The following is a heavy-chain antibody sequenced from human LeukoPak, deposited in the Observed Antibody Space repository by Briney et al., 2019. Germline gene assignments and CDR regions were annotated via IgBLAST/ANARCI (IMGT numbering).Heavy chain of an antibody. D-gene: IGHD3-9*01. Sequence: GGSLRLSCAASGFTFSSYAMSWVRQAPGKGLEWVSALSGSGGSTYYADSVKGRFTISRDNSKNTLYLQMNSLRAEDTAVYYCAKVGVDYDILTGYYRGSNWFDPWGQGTLVTVSS. J-gene: IGHJ5*02. V-gene: IGHV3-23*01. CDR2: LSGSGGST. CDR3: AKVGVDYDILTGYYRGSNWFDP. CDR1: GFTFSSYA.